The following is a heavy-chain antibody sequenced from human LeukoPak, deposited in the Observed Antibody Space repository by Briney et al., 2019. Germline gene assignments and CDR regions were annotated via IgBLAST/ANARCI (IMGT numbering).Heavy chain of an antibody. J-gene: IGHJ4*02. CDR3: ARGFDWQNDY. D-gene: IGHD3-9*01. CDR2: IIPIFGTA. Sequence: GASVKVSCKASGGTFSGYAISWVRQAPGQGLEWMGGIIPIFGTANYAQKFQGRVTITADESTSTAYMELSSLRSEDTAVYYCARGFDWQNDYWGQGTLVTVSS. CDR1: GGTFSGYA. V-gene: IGHV1-69*13.